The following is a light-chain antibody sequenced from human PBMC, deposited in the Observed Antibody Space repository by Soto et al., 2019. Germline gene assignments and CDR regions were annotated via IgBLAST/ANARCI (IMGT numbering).Light chain of an antibody. CDR3: REYNRYSRT. J-gene: IGKJ1*01. CDR1: QSISSW. V-gene: IGKV1-5*03. Sequence: DTQMTQSPSTLSASVGDRVTITCRASQSISSWLAWYQQKPGKAPKLLIHKASSLESGVPSRFSGSGSGPEFTLTISSMQPDDFATSYCREYNRYSRTFGQGTNGAIK. CDR2: KAS.